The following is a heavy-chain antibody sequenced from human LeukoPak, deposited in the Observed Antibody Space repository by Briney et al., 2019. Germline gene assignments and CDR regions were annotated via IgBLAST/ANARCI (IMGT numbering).Heavy chain of an antibody. D-gene: IGHD6-13*01. CDR3: ARGANSWGSSFDY. J-gene: IGHJ4*02. CDR1: GYTFTSYD. CDR2: MNPNSGNT. V-gene: IGHV1-8*01. Sequence: ASVKVSCKASGYTFTSYDINWVRQATGQGLEWMGWMNPNSGNTGYAQKFQGRVTMTRNTSISTAYMELSSPRSEDTAVYYCARGANSWGSSFDYWGQGSLVTVSS.